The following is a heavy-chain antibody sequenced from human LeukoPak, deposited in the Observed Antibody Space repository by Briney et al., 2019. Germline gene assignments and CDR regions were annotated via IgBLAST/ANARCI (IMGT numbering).Heavy chain of an antibody. J-gene: IGHJ4*02. CDR1: GGSFSGYY. Sequence: PSETLSLTCAVYGGSFSGYYWSWIRQPPGKGLEWIGYIYYTGSTNYNPSLKSRVTISVDTSKNQFSLKLSSVTAADTAVYYCAKTYYYDSSGYSPFDYWGQGTLVTVSS. CDR3: AKTYYYDSSGYSPFDY. D-gene: IGHD3-22*01. CDR2: IYYTGST. V-gene: IGHV4-59*12.